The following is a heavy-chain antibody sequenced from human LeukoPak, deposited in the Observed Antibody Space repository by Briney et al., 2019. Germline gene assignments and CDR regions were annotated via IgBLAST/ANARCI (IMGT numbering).Heavy chain of an antibody. D-gene: IGHD3-22*01. CDR1: GFTFSDHA. Sequence: SGGSLRLSCAASGFTFSDHAMSWVRQAPGKGLEWVSGISVGGSTYYADSVKGRFTISKANSENTVYLQMNSLRAEDTAVYYCTTDRMWLYIDFWGQGTLVTVSS. V-gene: IGHV3-23*01. CDR2: ISVGGST. CDR3: TTDRMWLYIDF. J-gene: IGHJ4*02.